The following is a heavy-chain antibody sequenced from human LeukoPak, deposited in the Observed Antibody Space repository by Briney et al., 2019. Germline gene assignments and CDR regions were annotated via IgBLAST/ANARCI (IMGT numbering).Heavy chain of an antibody. CDR2: INPNSGGT. J-gene: IGHJ4*02. Sequence: ASVKVSCKASGYSFTGYYMHWVRQAPGQGLEWMGWINPNSGGTNYAQKFQGRVTMTRDPSISTAYMELSRLRSDDTAVYYCASVSGYSYGQFDYWGQGTLVTVSS. V-gene: IGHV1-2*02. D-gene: IGHD5-18*01. CDR1: GYSFTGYY. CDR3: ASVSGYSYGQFDY.